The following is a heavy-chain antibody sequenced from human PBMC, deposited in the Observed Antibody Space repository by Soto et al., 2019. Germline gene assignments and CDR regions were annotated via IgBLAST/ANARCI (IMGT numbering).Heavy chain of an antibody. V-gene: IGHV3-30-3*01. CDR2: ISYDGSNK. D-gene: IGHD1-7*01. Sequence: QVQLVESGGGVVQPGRSLRLSCAASGFTFSSYAMHWVRQAPGKGLEWVAVISYDGSNKYYADSVKGRFTIFRDNSKNTLYLQMNSLRAEDTAVYYCASTELRGDYWGQGTLVTVSS. CDR1: GFTFSSYA. J-gene: IGHJ4*02. CDR3: ASTELRGDY.